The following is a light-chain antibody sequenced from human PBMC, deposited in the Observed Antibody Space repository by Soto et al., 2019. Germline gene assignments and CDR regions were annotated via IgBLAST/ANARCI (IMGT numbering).Light chain of an antibody. CDR2: AAS. CDR3: QHYYTYPCT. V-gene: IGKV1-8*01. J-gene: IGKJ1*01. CDR1: QGINTY. Sequence: AIRTTQSPSSLYASTGDRVTITCRTSQGINTYLAWYQQKPGRAPKLLIYAASTLQGGVPSRFGGSGSGTDFILAISVLHSEDFATYYCQHYYTYPCTFGQGTKLDIK.